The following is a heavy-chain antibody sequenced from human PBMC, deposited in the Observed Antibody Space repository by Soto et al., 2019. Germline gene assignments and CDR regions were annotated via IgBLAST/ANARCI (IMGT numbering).Heavy chain of an antibody. D-gene: IGHD5-18*01. Sequence: GGSLRLSCAASGFTVISNYMSWVLQAPGKGLEWVSVIYSGGSTYYADSVKGRFTISRDNSKNTLYLQMNSLRAEDTAVYYCAIYPIRIEHDAFDIWGQGTMVTVSS. V-gene: IGHV3-66*01. CDR1: GFTVISNY. CDR2: IYSGGST. CDR3: AIYPIRIEHDAFDI. J-gene: IGHJ3*02.